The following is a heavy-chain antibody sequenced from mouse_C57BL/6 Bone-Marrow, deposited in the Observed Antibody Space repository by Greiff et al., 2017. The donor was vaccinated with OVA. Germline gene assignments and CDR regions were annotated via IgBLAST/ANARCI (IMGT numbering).Heavy chain of an antibody. CDR2: ISDGGSYT. Sequence: EVQGVESGGGLVKPGGSLKLSCAASGFTFSSYAISWVRQTPEKRLEWVATISDGGSYTYYPDNVKGRFTISRDNAKNNLYLQMSHLKSEDTAMYYCARDSSDYFDYWGQGTTLTVSS. J-gene: IGHJ2*01. CDR1: GFTFSSYA. CDR3: ARDSSDYFDY. V-gene: IGHV5-4*01. D-gene: IGHD1-1*01.